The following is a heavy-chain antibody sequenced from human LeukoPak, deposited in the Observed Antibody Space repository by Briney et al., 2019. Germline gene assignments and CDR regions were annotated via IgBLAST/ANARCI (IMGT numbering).Heavy chain of an antibody. CDR1: GGTFSSYA. J-gene: IGHJ5*02. D-gene: IGHD6-13*01. CDR2: IIPILGIA. V-gene: IGHV1-69*04. CDR3: ATAHIAAYSGIADGWFDP. Sequence: SVKVSCKASGGTFSSYAISWVRQAPGQGLEWMGRIIPILGIANYAQKFQGRVTITADKSTSTAYMELSSLRSEDTAVYYCATAHIAAYSGIADGWFDPWGQGTLVTVSS.